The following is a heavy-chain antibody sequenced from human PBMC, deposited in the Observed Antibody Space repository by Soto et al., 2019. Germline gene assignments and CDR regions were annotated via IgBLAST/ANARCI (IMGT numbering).Heavy chain of an antibody. CDR3: TTDGAWPPYYFVY. V-gene: IGHV3-15*01. Sequence: GGSLRLSCAASGFTVSRYAISWVRQAPGLGLEWVGRIKIKTHGGAAAYAEPVKAIFTISRDEPRNTACVQLNRLDTKITAEYHCTTDGAWPPYYFVYWGQGTLVTVSS. CDR2: IKIKTHGGAA. CDR1: GFTVSRYA. J-gene: IGHJ4*02. D-gene: IGHD3-16*01.